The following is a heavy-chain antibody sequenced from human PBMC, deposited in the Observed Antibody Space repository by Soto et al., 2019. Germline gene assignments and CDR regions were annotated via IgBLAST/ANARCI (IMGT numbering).Heavy chain of an antibody. V-gene: IGHV1-69*01. D-gene: IGHD5-12*01. CDR2: IIPNFGTT. J-gene: IGHJ4*02. CDR3: ARAVGGEATIRY. CDR1: GGSFSNFV. Sequence: QVQLVQSGAEVKKPESSVKVSCKASGGSFSNFVIRWVRQAPGQGLEWMGGIIPNFGTTNYAQKFQGKATTTADETTRTAYLEPGGLASEDTSVYYGARAVGGEATIRYWGQGTLVTVSS.